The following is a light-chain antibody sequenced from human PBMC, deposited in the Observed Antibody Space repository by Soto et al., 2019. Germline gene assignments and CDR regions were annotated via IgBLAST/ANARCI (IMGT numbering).Light chain of an antibody. Sequence: QSALTQPASVSGSPGQSITISCTGTSSDVGGYNYVSWYQQHPGKAPKVMIYDVMNRPSGVSHRFSGSESGITASLPISGLQAEDEADYYCSSYTSSSTLIFGGGTKVTVL. V-gene: IGLV2-14*01. CDR3: SSYTSSSTLI. CDR2: DVM. J-gene: IGLJ2*01. CDR1: SSDVGGYNY.